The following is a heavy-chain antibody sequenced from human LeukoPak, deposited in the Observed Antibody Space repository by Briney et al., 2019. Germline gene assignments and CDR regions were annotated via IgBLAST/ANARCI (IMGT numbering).Heavy chain of an antibody. CDR3: ARHCSGDNCYFYGMDV. V-gene: IGHV4-59*08. J-gene: IGHJ6*02. Sequence: SETLSLTCTVSGGSISSYYWSWIWQPPGKGPEWIGYIYYAGNTNYNPSLKSRVTISIDTSKNQISLKLSSVTAADTAVYYCARHCSGDNCYFYGMDVWGQGTTVTVSS. D-gene: IGHD2-15*01. CDR2: IYYAGNT. CDR1: GGSISSYY.